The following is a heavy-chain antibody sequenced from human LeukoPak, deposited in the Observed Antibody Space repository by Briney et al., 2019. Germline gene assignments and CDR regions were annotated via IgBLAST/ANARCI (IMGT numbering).Heavy chain of an antibody. V-gene: IGHV4-34*01. CDR1: GGSFSGYY. D-gene: IGHD3-3*01. Sequence: SETLSLTCAVYGGSFSGYYWSWIRQPPGKGLEWIGEINHSGSTNYNPSLKSRVTISVDTSKNQFSLKLSSVTAADTAVYYCARAVWGTGKLSLWSGYPKRYYFDYWGQGTLVTVSS. CDR2: INHSGST. CDR3: ARAVWGTGKLSLWSGYPKRYYFDY. J-gene: IGHJ4*02.